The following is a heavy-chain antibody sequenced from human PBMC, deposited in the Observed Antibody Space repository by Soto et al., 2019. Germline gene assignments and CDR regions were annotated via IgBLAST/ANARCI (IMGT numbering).Heavy chain of an antibody. CDR3: ALSTTVKTTYAFDI. J-gene: IGHJ3*02. V-gene: IGHV2-5*02. CDR1: GFSLSTRGMG. Sequence: QITLKESGPTLVKPTQTLTLTCTFSGFSLSTRGMGVGWIRQPPGKALKWLALIYWDEDKRYSQSLNSRLTTTKDTSKNQAVLTMTKMDPLDTATYYCALSTTVKTTYAFDIWGQGTMVTVSS. D-gene: IGHD4-17*01. CDR2: IYWDEDK.